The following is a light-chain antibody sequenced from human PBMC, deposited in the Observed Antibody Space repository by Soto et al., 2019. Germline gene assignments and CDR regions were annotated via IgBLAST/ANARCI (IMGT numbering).Light chain of an antibody. CDR2: DVS. CDR3: TSYKSLGPLV. J-gene: IGLJ1*01. CDR1: SSDVGGYNY. V-gene: IGLV2-14*01. Sequence: QSALTQPASVSGSPGQSITISCTGTSSDVGGYNYVSWYQQHPGKAPKLMIYDVSNRPSGVSNRFSGSKSGNTASLTISGLQPVVVADNYSTSYKSLGPLVFGTGNRVT.